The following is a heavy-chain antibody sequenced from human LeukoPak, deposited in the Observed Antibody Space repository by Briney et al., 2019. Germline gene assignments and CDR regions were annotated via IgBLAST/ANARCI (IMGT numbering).Heavy chain of an antibody. V-gene: IGHV3-21*01. D-gene: IGHD3-9*01. Sequence: PGGSLRLSCDTSGFTFNRFTMSWVRQVPGKGLEWDSSISGSAISIDYADSVKGRFTISRDNAKNSVHLQMNSLRAEDTAVYYCAKVFDILIGSFDYWGQGTLVTVSS. CDR2: ISGSAISI. CDR1: GFTFNRFT. CDR3: AKVFDILIGSFDY. J-gene: IGHJ4*02.